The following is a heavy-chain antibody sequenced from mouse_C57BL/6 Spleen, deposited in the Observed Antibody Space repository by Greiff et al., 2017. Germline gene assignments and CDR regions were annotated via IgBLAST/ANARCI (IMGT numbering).Heavy chain of an antibody. CDR2: INPGSGGT. D-gene: IGHD1-1*01. CDR1: GYAFTNYL. CDR3: ARSDTTVVDWYFEV. Sequence: QVQLQQSGAELVRPGTSVKVSCKASGYAFTNYLIEWVKQRPGQGLEWIGVINPGSGGTNYNEKFKGKATLTADKSSSTAYMQLSSLTSEDSAVYFCARSDTTVVDWYFEVWGTGTTVTVSS. J-gene: IGHJ1*03. V-gene: IGHV1-54*01.